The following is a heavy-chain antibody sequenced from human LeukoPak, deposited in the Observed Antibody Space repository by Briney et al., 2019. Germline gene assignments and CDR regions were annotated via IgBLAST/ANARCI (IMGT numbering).Heavy chain of an antibody. CDR2: IRYTGSYI. J-gene: IGHJ4*02. V-gene: IGHV3-21*03. D-gene: IGHD3-10*01. CDR1: GFTFSHYS. Sequence: PGGSLRLSCVASGFTFSHYSMNWVRQAPGKGLEWVSSIRYTGSYIYFADSVKGRFTISRDDAKNLLSLQMNSLRAEDTAVYYCARDRSLSGYWGQGTLVTVSS. CDR3: ARDRSLSGY.